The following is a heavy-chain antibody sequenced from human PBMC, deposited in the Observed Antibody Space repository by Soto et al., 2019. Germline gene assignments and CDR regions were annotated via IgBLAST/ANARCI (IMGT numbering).Heavy chain of an antibody. CDR3: ARGSRYYYGSGSYHGMDV. CDR1: GYTFTSYG. D-gene: IGHD3-10*01. J-gene: IGHJ6*02. CDR2: ISAYNGNT. Sequence: ASVKVSCKASGYTFTSYGISWVRQAPGQGLEWMGWISAYNGNTNYAQKLQGRVTMTTDTSTSTAYMELRSLRSDDTAVYYCARGSRYYYGSGSYHGMDVWGQGTTVTVSS. V-gene: IGHV1-18*01.